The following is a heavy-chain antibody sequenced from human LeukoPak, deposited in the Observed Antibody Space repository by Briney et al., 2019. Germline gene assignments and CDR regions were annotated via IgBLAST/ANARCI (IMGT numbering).Heavy chain of an antibody. CDR3: ARDPGYCSGGTCYQYYYMDV. Sequence: TETLSLTCTVSGRSISTYYWSWIRQPAGKGLEWIGRMYTSDYNTGSTHYNPSLKSRVSMSIDTSKNQFSLKLSSVTAADTAVYYCARDPGYCSGGTCYQYYYMDVWGKGTTVTVSS. V-gene: IGHV4-4*07. D-gene: IGHD2-15*01. CDR2: MYTSDYNTGST. CDR1: GRSISTYY. J-gene: IGHJ6*03.